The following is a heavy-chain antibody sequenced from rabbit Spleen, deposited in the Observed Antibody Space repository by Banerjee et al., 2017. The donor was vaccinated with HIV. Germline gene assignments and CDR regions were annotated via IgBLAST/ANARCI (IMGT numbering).Heavy chain of an antibody. Sequence: QEQLVESGGGLVKPGASLTLTCKASGFSFSNKAVMCWVRQAPGKGLEWIACIYAGGSGTTYYASWAKGRFTISKTSSTTVTLQMTSLTAADTATYFCARDLAGVIGWNFNLWGPGTLVTVS. CDR1: GFSFSNKAV. CDR2: IYAGGSGTT. J-gene: IGHJ4*01. CDR3: ARDLAGVIGWNFNL. D-gene: IGHD4-1*01. V-gene: IGHV1S45*01.